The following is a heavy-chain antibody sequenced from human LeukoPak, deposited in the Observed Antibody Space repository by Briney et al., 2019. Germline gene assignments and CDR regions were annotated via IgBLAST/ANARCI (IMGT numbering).Heavy chain of an antibody. J-gene: IGHJ5*02. Sequence: ASVKVSCKASGYTFTGYYMHWVRQAPGQGLEWMGRINPNSGGTNYAQKFQGRVTITRDTSISTAYMELSRLRSDDTAVYYCARERETGTVPGWFDPWGQGTLVTVSS. D-gene: IGHD1-1*01. CDR2: INPNSGGT. CDR1: GYTFTGYY. CDR3: ARERETGTVPGWFDP. V-gene: IGHV1-2*06.